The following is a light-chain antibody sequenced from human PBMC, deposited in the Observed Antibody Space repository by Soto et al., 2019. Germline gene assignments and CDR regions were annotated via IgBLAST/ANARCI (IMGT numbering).Light chain of an antibody. CDR2: EVS. J-gene: IGLJ1*01. CDR3: SSYTSSSTSV. Sequence: QCLLTQAASVSGSPGQSNTISCTGIISDVGYYNYVSWYQQHPGKAPKLMIYEVSNRPSGVSNRFSGSKSGITASLTISGLQAEDEGEYFCSSYTSSSTSVFGTGTKVTVL. V-gene: IGLV2-14*01. CDR1: ISDVGYYNY.